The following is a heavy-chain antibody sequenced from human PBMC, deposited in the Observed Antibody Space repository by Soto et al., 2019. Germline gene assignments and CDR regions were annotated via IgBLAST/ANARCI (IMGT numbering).Heavy chain of an antibody. D-gene: IGHD4-4*01. J-gene: IGHJ4*02. V-gene: IGHV3-48*02. CDR3: ARGNTAFGY. Sequence: GGSLRLSCAVSGFSFSTYAMNWVRQAPGKGLEWVSYISRSGNPIYYADSVKGRFTISRDTAKNSLFLHMNSLRDEDTAVYYCARGNTAFGYWGQGTLITVSS. CDR1: GFSFSTYA. CDR2: ISRSGNPI.